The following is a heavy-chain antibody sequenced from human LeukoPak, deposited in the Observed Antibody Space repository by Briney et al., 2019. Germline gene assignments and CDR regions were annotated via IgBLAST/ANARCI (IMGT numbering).Heavy chain of an antibody. J-gene: IGHJ6*02. V-gene: IGHV3-74*01. Sequence: GGSLRLSCAASGFTFSNYWVHWVRQAPGKGLVWVSRNRDGSTTNYADSVKGRFTVSRDNAKNTLNLQMNSLRAEDTAVYYCAREDYYGSGSYPKNYYYGMDVWGQGTTVTVSS. CDR1: GFTFSNYW. CDR2: NRDGSTT. CDR3: AREDYYGSGSYPKNYYYGMDV. D-gene: IGHD3-10*01.